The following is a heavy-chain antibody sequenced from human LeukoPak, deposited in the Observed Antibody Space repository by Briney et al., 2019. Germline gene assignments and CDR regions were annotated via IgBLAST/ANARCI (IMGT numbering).Heavy chain of an antibody. V-gene: IGHV1-3*01. CDR3: ARGYSYGSWFDP. D-gene: IGHD5-18*01. Sequence: ASVKVSCKASGYTFTSYAMHWVRQAPGQRLEWMGWINAGNGNTKYSQKFQGRVTITRDTSASTAYMELGSLRSEDTAVYYCARGYSYGSWFDPWGQGTLVTVS. CDR1: GYTFTSYA. J-gene: IGHJ5*02. CDR2: INAGNGNT.